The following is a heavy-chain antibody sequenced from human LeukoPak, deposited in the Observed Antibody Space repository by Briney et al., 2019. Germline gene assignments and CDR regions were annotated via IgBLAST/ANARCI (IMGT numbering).Heavy chain of an antibody. CDR3: ASEHYDSSGYYVY. Sequence: SETLSLTCAVSGYSISSGYYWGWIRQPPGKGLEWIGSIYHSGSTYYNPSLKSRVTISVDTSKNQFSLKLSSVTAADTAVYYCASEHYDSSGYYVYWGQGTLVTVSS. J-gene: IGHJ4*02. CDR2: IYHSGST. CDR1: GYSISSGYY. V-gene: IGHV4-38-2*01. D-gene: IGHD3-22*01.